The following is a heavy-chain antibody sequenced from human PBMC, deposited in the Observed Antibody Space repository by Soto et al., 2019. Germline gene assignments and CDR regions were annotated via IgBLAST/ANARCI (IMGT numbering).Heavy chain of an antibody. Sequence: PGGSLRLSCAASGFTFSSYGMHWVRQAPGKGLEWVAVISYDGSNKYYADSVKGRFTISRDNSKNTLYLQMNSLRAEDTAVYYCASGLVYHIAVAGTRGFDYWGLGTLVTVSS. CDR2: ISYDGSNK. D-gene: IGHD6-19*01. J-gene: IGHJ4*02. CDR1: GFTFSSYG. CDR3: ASGLVYHIAVAGTRGFDY. V-gene: IGHV3-30*03.